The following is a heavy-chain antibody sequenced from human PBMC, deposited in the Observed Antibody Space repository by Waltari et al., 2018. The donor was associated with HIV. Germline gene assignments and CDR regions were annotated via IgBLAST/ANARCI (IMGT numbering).Heavy chain of an antibody. V-gene: IGHV3-7*03. J-gene: IGHJ4*02. CDR3: ARDSYGGDY. CDR2: IKLDGGET. Sequence: GGGLVQPGGSLRLSCVGSGFNFGTYWMTWVRQAPGRGLEWVANIKLDGGETHYVESVRGRFIVSRDNAKDSVFLQMSGLRVDDSGIYYCARDSYGGDYWGQGTLVTVSS. CDR1: GFNFGTYW. D-gene: IGHD4-17*01.